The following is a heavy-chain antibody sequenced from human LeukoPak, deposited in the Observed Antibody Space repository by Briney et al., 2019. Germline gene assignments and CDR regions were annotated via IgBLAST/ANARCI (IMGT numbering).Heavy chain of an antibody. CDR2: IAYDGSNR. D-gene: IGHD5-24*01. CDR1: GFTFDTYG. CDR3: AKEKAIATINYGLDV. Sequence: PGGSLRLSCAASGFTFDTYGMLWVRQAPGKGLEWVAVIAYDGSNRVYADSVKGRFTISRDNSKNTLYLQMNSLRGEDTAVYYCAKEKAIATINYGLDVWGQGTTVTASS. V-gene: IGHV3-30*18. J-gene: IGHJ6*02.